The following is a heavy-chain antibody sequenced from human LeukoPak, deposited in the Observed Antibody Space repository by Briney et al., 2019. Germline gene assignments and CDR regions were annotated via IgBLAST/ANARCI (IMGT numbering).Heavy chain of an antibody. CDR3: TTVQTSPDHSSDWWVGY. CDR1: GFSFTDAW. J-gene: IGHJ4*02. V-gene: IGHV3-15*01. CDR2: IKSKTDGGTT. Sequence: PGGSLRLSCAASGFSFTDAWMSWVRQAPGEGLEWVGHIKSKTDGGTTDSAAPVKGRFIISRDDSKNTLYLQMNSLKTEDTAVYYCTTVQTSPDHSSDWWVGYWGQGTLVTVSS. D-gene: IGHD6-19*01.